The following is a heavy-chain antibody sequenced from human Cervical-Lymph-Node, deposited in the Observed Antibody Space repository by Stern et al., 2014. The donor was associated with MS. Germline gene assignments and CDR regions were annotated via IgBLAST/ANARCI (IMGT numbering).Heavy chain of an antibody. Sequence: QVQLVQSGAEVKKTGSSVKVSCKASGYTFTYRYLHWVRQAPGQALERMGWITHFNGNTNYAQKFQDRVTITKARSMSPTYMKLSSQRSEDPAMYYCASTIAAAGPYFDYWGQGTLVTVSS. CDR1: GYTFTYRY. V-gene: IGHV1-45*02. D-gene: IGHD6-13*01. CDR3: ASTIAAAGPYFDY. CDR2: ITHFNGNT. J-gene: IGHJ4*02.